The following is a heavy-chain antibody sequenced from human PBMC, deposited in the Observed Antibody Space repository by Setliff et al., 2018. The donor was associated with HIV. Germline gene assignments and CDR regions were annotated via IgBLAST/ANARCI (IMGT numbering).Heavy chain of an antibody. J-gene: IGHJ6*03. CDR2: IIPILGIT. D-gene: IGHD3-10*01. CDR3: AAASNRRVRGVNLHYYYYMGV. CDR1: GGTFSSYG. Sequence: SVKVSCKASGGTFSSYGISWVRQAPGQGLEWMGGIIPILGITNYAQKFQGRVTINADLSTSTAYMDLSRLRSEDTAVYYCAAASNRRVRGVNLHYYYYMGVWGKGTTGTVSS. V-gene: IGHV1-69*10.